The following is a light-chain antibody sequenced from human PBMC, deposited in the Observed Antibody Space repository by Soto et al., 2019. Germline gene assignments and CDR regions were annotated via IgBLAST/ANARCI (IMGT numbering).Light chain of an antibody. CDR1: SSNIGAEYD. CDR3: QSYDSSLTTFV. V-gene: IGLV1-40*01. J-gene: IGLJ1*01. CDR2: GDN. Sequence: QSALTQRPSVSGAPGQRVAISCTGSSSNIGAEYDVHWYQQLPGTAPKRLIYGDNNRPSGVPDRFSGSKSGTSASLAITGLQPEDEADYYCQSYDSSLTTFVFGTGTKVTVL.